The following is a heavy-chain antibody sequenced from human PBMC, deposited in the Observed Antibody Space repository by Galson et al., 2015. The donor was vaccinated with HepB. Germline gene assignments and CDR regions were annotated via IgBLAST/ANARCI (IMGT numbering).Heavy chain of an antibody. Sequence: LRLSCAPSGFTVSGNYMSWVRQAPGKGLEWVSLIYSSTTTYYADSVKGRFTISRDNPKNALYLQMNSLRAEDTAVYYCARDQGDDYVNYYYYHGMDVWGQGTTVTVSS. D-gene: IGHD3-16*01. CDR2: IYSSTTT. V-gene: IGHV3-66*03. CDR1: GFTVSGNY. CDR3: ARDQGDDYVNYYYYHGMDV. J-gene: IGHJ6*02.